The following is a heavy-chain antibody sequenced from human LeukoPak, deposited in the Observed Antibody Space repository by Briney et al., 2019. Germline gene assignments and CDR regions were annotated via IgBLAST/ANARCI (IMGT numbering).Heavy chain of an antibody. J-gene: IGHJ4*02. V-gene: IGHV1-2*02. CDR3: ARFGVGELSWDSDY. D-gene: IGHD3-10*01. CDR1: GYTFTGYY. Sequence: ASVKVSCKASGYTFTGYYMHWVRQAPGQGLEWMGWINPNSGGTNYAQKFQGRVTMTRDTSISAAYMELSRLRSDDTAVYYCARFGVGELSWDSDYWGQGTLVTVSS. CDR2: INPNSGGT.